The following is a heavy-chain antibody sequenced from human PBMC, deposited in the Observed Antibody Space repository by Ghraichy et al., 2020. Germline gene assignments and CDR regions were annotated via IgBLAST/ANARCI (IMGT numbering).Heavy chain of an antibody. J-gene: IGHJ5*02. CDR3: ARGTVYYDILTGPQGFDP. D-gene: IGHD3-9*01. Sequence: SETLSLTCAVYGGSFSGYSWSWIRQPPGKGLEWIGEINHSGSTNYNPSLKSRVTISVDTSKNQFSLKLSSVTAADTAVYYCARGTVYYDILTGPQGFDPWGQGTLVTVSS. CDR1: GGSFSGYS. CDR2: INHSGST. V-gene: IGHV4-34*01.